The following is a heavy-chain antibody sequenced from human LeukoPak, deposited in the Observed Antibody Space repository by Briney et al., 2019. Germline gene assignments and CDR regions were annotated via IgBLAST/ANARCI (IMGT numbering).Heavy chain of an antibody. J-gene: IGHJ4*02. V-gene: IGHV3-72*01. D-gene: IGHD2-15*01. CDR1: GFIFSDLY. CDR3: ARGYCTGGSCYLGDF. CDR2: IRKKANSYTT. Sequence: PGGSLRLSCAASGFIFSDLYMDWVRQAPGKGLEWVGRIRKKANSYTTEYAASVKGRLTISRDDSKNSLFLQMNSLRTEDTAVYYCARGYCTGGSCYLGDFWGQGSLVTVSS.